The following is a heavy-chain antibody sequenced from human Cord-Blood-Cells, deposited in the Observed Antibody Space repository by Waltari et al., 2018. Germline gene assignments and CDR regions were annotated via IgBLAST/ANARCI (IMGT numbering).Heavy chain of an antibody. CDR1: GGTFSSYA. V-gene: IGHV1-69*12. CDR2: IIPIFGTA. CDR3: ARQTGYRGSYPDY. J-gene: IGHJ4*02. Sequence: HVQLVQSGAAVKKPGSSAMVSCKAAGGTFSSYAISWVRQAPGQGLEWMGGIIPIFGTANYAQKFQGRVTITADESTSTAYMELSSLRSEDTAVYYCARQTGYRGSYPDYWGQGTLVTVSS. D-gene: IGHD1-26*01.